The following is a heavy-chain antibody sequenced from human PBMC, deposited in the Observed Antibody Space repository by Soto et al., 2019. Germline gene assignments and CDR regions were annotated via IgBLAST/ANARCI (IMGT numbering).Heavy chain of an antibody. CDR2: IRSKANSYAT. J-gene: IGHJ4*02. D-gene: IGHD4-17*01. CDR3: MRPPLTWVTSVDY. Sequence: EVQLVESGGGLVQPGGSLKLSCAASGFTFSGSAMHWFRQASGKGLEWVGRIRSKANSYATAYAASVKGRFTISRDDSKITAYLQMISLKTEDTALYYCMRPPLTWVTSVDYCGEETLLTVTS. V-gene: IGHV3-73*01. CDR1: GFTFSGSA.